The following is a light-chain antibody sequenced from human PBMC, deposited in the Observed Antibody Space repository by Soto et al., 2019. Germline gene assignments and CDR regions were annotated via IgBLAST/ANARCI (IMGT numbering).Light chain of an antibody. CDR2: ATS. CDR3: HQYHNWPRT. Sequence: IVMTQSPATLSVSPGERATLSCRASERVSSNLAWYQLKPGQAPRLLLYATSTRAMGIPARFRGSGSGTEFTLTISSLQSEDFAVYYCHQYHNWPRTFGQGTKVEIK. CDR1: ERVSSN. V-gene: IGKV3D-15*01. J-gene: IGKJ1*01.